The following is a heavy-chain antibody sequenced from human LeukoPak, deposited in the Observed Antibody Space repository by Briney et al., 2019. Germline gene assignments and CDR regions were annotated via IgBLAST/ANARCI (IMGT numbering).Heavy chain of an antibody. Sequence: GGPLRLSCAASGFTFSSYEMNWVRQAPGKGLEWVSYISSSGSTIYYADSVKGRFTISRDNAKNSLYLQMNSLRAEDTAVYYCARDCGGGSCYGPYDAFDIWGQGTMVTVSS. CDR3: ARDCGGGSCYGPYDAFDI. D-gene: IGHD2-15*01. CDR2: ISSSGSTI. J-gene: IGHJ3*02. V-gene: IGHV3-48*03. CDR1: GFTFSSYE.